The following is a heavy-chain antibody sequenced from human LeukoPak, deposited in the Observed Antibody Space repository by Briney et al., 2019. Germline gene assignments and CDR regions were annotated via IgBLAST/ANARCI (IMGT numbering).Heavy chain of an antibody. V-gene: IGHV4-61*02. Sequence: SQTLSLTCTASGGSINSGDYYWSWIRQPAGKPLEWIGRIYTNGITIYKSSLESRVTISRDTSKNRFSLKMNSVTASDTAVYYCAPKVVGSTPFDYWGQGTLVTVSS. J-gene: IGHJ4*02. CDR3: APKVVGSTPFDY. D-gene: IGHD2-15*01. CDR1: GGSINSGDYY. CDR2: IYTNGIT.